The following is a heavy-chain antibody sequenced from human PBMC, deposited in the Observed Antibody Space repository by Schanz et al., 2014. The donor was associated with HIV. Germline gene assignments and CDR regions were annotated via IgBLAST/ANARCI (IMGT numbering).Heavy chain of an antibody. CDR2: ISYDGSSK. CDR1: GFIFSSYG. Sequence: VQPVESGGGVVQPGRSQRLSCAASGFIFSSYGMHWVRQAPGKGLEWVAVISYDGSSKYYADSVQGRFTITRDNSKSTLYLQMNSLRAEDTAVYYCAKAYCSSTICPPPYYYGMDVWGQGTTVIVSS. D-gene: IGHD2-2*01. J-gene: IGHJ6*02. V-gene: IGHV3-30*18. CDR3: AKAYCSSTICPPPYYYGMDV.